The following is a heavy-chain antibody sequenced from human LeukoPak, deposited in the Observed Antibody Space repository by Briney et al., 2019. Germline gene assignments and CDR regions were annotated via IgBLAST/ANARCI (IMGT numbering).Heavy chain of an antibody. CDR3: ARAEGYCSGGSSCGTDFDY. CDR2: ISYDGSNK. Sequence: GGSLRLSCAASGFTFSSYAMHWVRQAPGKGLEWVAVISYDGSNKYYADSVKGRFTISRDNSKNTLYLQMNSLRAEDTAVYYCARAEGYCSGGSSCGTDFDYWGQGTLVTVSS. V-gene: IGHV3-30-3*01. D-gene: IGHD2-15*01. J-gene: IGHJ4*02. CDR1: GFTFSSYA.